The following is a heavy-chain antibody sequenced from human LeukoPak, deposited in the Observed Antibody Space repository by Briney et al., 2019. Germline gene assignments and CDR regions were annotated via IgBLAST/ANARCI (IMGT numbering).Heavy chain of an antibody. J-gene: IGHJ6*02. CDR2: INQDGSEY. Sequence: GGSLRLSCGISGFIFSSYWMTWVRQAPGKGLEWVANINQDGSEYYYVDSVKGRFTISRDNAKNSLYLQMNSLRAEDTAVYYCARVPNPAAGYYYYGMDVWGQGTTVTVSS. V-gene: IGHV3-7*03. CDR1: GFIFSSYW. CDR3: ARVPNPAAGYYYYGMDV. D-gene: IGHD6-13*01.